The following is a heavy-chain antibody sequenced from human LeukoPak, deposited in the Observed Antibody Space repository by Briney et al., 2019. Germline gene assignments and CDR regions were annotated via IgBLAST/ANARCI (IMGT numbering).Heavy chain of an antibody. V-gene: IGHV4-59*01. CDR3: VRLRGSSGPIDH. CDR1: GASINNYY. D-gene: IGHD3-22*01. J-gene: IGHJ4*02. Sequence: SETLSLTCTVSGASINNYYWSWIRQPPGKGLEWIGYIYYYGSTNYNPSLKSRVTISVDTSENQFSLRLTSVTAADTAVYYCVRLRGSSGPIDHWGQETLVTVSS. CDR2: IYYYGST.